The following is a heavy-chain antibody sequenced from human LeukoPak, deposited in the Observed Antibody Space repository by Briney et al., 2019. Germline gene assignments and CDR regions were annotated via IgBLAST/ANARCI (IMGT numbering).Heavy chain of an antibody. CDR1: GFTFSSYG. D-gene: IGHD6-25*01. CDR3: ARRSAAKDAFDI. V-gene: IGHV3-30*03. CDR2: MSYDGSNK. Sequence: GGSLRLSCAASGFTFSSYGMNWVRQAPGKGLEWVAVMSYDGSNKYYTDSVKGRFTISRDNSKNTLYLQMNSLRVEDTAVYYCARRSAAKDAFDIWGQGTKVTVSS. J-gene: IGHJ3*02.